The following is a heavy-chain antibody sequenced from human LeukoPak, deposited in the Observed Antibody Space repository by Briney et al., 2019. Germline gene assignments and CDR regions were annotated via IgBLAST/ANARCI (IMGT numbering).Heavy chain of an antibody. V-gene: IGHV4-38-2*02. Sequence: PSETLSLTCTVSSYSISSGYYWGWIRQPPGKGLEWIGSIYHSGSTYYNPSLKSRVTISVDTSKNQFSLKLSSVTAADTAVYYCARVSSGWSTDFQHWGQGTLVTVSS. CDR2: IYHSGST. D-gene: IGHD6-19*01. CDR1: SYSISSGYY. CDR3: ARVSSGWSTDFQH. J-gene: IGHJ1*01.